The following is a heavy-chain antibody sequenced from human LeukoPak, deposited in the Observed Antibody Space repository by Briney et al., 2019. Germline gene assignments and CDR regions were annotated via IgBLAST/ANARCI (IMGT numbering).Heavy chain of an antibody. CDR3: ARSLSYIVVVPAAMPDPPRY. Sequence: GASVKVSCKASGYTFTSYAMHWVRQAPGQRLEWMGWINAGNGNTKYSQKFQGRVTITRDASASTAYMELSSLRSEDTAVYYCARSLSYIVVVPAAMPDPPRYWGQGTLVTVSS. CDR2: INAGNGNT. V-gene: IGHV1-3*01. D-gene: IGHD2-2*01. CDR1: GYTFTSYA. J-gene: IGHJ4*02.